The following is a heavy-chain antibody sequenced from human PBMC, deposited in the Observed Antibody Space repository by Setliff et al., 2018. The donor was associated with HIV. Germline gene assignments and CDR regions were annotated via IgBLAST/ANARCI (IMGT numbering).Heavy chain of an antibody. CDR2: INHSGNT. Sequence: SETLTLTCAVYGGSFSGYWSWIRQSPGKGLEWLGEINHSGNTHYDPSLKSRLTISIDTSKKQFSLKLTSVTAADAAIYYCVASSSWSCRLNYWGQGTLVTVSS. J-gene: IGHJ4*02. V-gene: IGHV4-34*01. D-gene: IGHD2-2*01. CDR3: VASSSWSCRLNY. CDR1: GGSFSGY.